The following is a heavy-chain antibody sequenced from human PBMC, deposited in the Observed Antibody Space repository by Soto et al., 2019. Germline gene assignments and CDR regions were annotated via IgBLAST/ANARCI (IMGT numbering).Heavy chain of an antibody. Sequence: GGCMRLSCSASGFTFSMFSMHWVRQAPGKGLEYVSGISSNGDSTYYADSVKGRFTISRDNSKNTLYLQMSSLRAVDTAVYYCVHPRSTVHGLATWGQGTLVTVSS. CDR2: ISSNGDST. V-gene: IGHV3-64D*06. D-gene: IGHD4-17*01. CDR1: GFTFSMFS. CDR3: VHPRSTVHGLAT. J-gene: IGHJ5*02.